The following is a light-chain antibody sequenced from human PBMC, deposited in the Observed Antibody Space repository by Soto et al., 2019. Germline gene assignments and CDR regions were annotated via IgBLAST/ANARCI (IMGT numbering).Light chain of an antibody. Sequence: DIQMTQSPSSLSASVGDRVTITCRASQSISSYLNWYQQKPGKAPKLLIYAASSLQSGVPSRFSGSGSGTDFTLTISSLQPEDFATYYCQQSYNSPPITFGQGTRLEIK. J-gene: IGKJ5*01. CDR3: QQSYNSPPIT. CDR2: AAS. CDR1: QSISSY. V-gene: IGKV1-39*01.